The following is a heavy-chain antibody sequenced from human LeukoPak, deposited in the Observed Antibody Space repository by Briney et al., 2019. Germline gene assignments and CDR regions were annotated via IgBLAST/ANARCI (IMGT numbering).Heavy chain of an antibody. J-gene: IGHJ4*02. V-gene: IGHV3-15*01. Sequence: GGSLRLSCAASGLTFFEAWMTWVRQAPGKGLEWVGHIKSKADGGTTDYAAPVKGRFTISRDNSKNTLYLQMNSLRAEDTAVYYCAKDSGASSSWYYGDYWGQGTLVTVSS. D-gene: IGHD6-13*01. CDR3: AKDSGASSSWYYGDY. CDR2: IKSKADGGTT. CDR1: GLTFFEAW.